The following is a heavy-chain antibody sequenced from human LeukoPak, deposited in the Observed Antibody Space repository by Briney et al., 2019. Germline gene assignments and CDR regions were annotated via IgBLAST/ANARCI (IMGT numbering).Heavy chain of an antibody. Sequence: ASVKVSCKASGYTFTGYYMHWVRQAPGQGLEWMGIINPSGGSTSYAQKFQGRVTMTRDMSTSTVYMELSSLRSEDTAVYYCARDGPRITMVRGVMAASMDVWGKGTTVTVSS. V-gene: IGHV1-46*01. CDR2: INPSGGST. D-gene: IGHD3-10*01. J-gene: IGHJ6*03. CDR3: ARDGPRITMVRGVMAASMDV. CDR1: GYTFTGYY.